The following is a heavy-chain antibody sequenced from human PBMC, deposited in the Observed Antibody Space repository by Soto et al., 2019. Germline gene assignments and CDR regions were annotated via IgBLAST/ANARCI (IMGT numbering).Heavy chain of an antibody. CDR3: ARGRYMVRGVIINYYYYGMDV. CDR1: GYTFTSYD. Sequence: ASVKVSCKASGYTFTSYDINWVRQATGQGXEWMGWMSPNSGNTGYAQKFQGRVTMTRNTSISTAYMELSSLRSEDTAVYYCARGRYMVRGVIINYYYYGMDVWGQGTTVTVSS. CDR2: MSPNSGNT. V-gene: IGHV1-8*01. J-gene: IGHJ6*02. D-gene: IGHD3-10*01.